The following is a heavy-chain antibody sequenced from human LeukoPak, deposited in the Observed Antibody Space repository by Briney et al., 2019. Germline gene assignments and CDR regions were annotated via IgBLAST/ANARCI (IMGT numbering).Heavy chain of an antibody. J-gene: IGHJ4*02. Sequence: SETLSLTCTVSGGSISSGTYYWSWIRQPAGKGLEWLGRIYTSGSTNYNPSLESRVTMSIDTSKNEFSLKLTSVTAADTAVYLCARGIYGDYGLGYWGQGTLVTVSS. CDR1: GGSISSGTYY. CDR2: IYTSGST. CDR3: ARGIYGDYGLGY. V-gene: IGHV4-61*02. D-gene: IGHD4-17*01.